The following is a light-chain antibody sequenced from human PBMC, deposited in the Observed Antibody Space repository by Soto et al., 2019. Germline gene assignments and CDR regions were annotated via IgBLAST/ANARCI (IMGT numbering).Light chain of an antibody. Sequence: QSVLTQPPSVSAAPGQTVTITCSGTYSNIGNNFVSWYQQLPGTAPRLLIYVNNKRPSGISDRFSGSKPVTSATLDINGLQTGDEADYYCGTWDHSLGEVGFGGGTKRTVL. V-gene: IGLV1-51*01. J-gene: IGLJ2*01. CDR3: GTWDHSLGEVG. CDR2: VNN. CDR1: YSNIGNNF.